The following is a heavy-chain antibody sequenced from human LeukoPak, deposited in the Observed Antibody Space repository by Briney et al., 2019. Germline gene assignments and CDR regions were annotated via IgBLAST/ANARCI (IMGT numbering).Heavy chain of an antibody. CDR2: INGDGTIT. CDR3: ARCCCSNNWNDGDY. V-gene: IGHV3-74*01. Sequence: GGSLRLSCSVSGFTFSTYWMHWVRQAPGKGLVWVSRINGDGTITYYADSVKGRFTISRDNAKNTLFLQMNSLRAEDTALYYCARCCCSNNWNDGDYWGQGTPVTVSS. CDR1: GFTFSTYW. D-gene: IGHD1-20*01. J-gene: IGHJ4*02.